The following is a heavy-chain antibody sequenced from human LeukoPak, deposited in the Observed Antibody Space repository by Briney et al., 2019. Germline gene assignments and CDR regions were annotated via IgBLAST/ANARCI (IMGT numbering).Heavy chain of an antibody. CDR1: GFTFSSYA. V-gene: IGHV3-23*01. Sequence: GGSLGLSCAASGFTFSSYAMNWVRQAPGKGLEWVSVISGSGDNTYYADSVKGRFTISRDNSENTLYLQMNSLRVEDTAVYYCAKLKWGASSKGAFDIWGQGTMVTVSS. D-gene: IGHD1-26*01. J-gene: IGHJ3*02. CDR3: AKLKWGASSKGAFDI. CDR2: ISGSGDNT.